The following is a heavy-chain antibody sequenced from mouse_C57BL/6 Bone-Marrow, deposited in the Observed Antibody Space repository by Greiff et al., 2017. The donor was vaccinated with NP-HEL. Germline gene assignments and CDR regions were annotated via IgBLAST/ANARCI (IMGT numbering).Heavy chain of an antibody. J-gene: IGHJ3*01. V-gene: IGHV1-64*01. Sequence: QVQLQQPGAELVKPGASVKLSCKASGYTFTSYWMHWVKQRPGQGLEWIGMIHPNSGSTNYNEKFKSKATLTVDKSSSTAYMQLSSLTSEDSAVYYGARLTHNWEKRAWFAYWGQGTLVTVSA. CDR3: ARLTHNWEKRAWFAY. D-gene: IGHD4-1*01. CDR1: GYTFTSYW. CDR2: IHPNSGST.